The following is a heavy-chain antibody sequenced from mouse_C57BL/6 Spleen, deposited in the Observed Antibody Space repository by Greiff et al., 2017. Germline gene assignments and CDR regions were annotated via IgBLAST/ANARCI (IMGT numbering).Heavy chain of an antibody. V-gene: IGHV1-66*01. CDR2: IYPGGGHT. J-gene: IGHJ3*01. CDR3: ARANWDGGVAY. Sequence: QVQLQQSGPELVKPGASVKISCTASGFSFTSYYIHWVKQRPGQGLEWIGWIYPGGGHTKYTEQFKGKATLTADPSSSTAYMQLSSLTSEDSAVYYCARANWDGGVAYWGQGTLVTVSA. D-gene: IGHD4-1*01. CDR1: GFSFTSYY.